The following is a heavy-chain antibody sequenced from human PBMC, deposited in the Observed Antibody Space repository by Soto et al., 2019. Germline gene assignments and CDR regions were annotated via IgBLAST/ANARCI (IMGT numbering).Heavy chain of an antibody. Sequence: EVQLVESGGGLVQPGGSLRLSCAAYGFTFSSSSMNWVRQAPGKGLEWLSYITSSSSTIYYADSVKGRFTISRDNAKNSLYLQMNSLRAEDTAVYYCARGDYDYIWGSYIDYWGQGTLVTVSS. D-gene: IGHD3-16*01. CDR3: ARGDYDYIWGSYIDY. J-gene: IGHJ4*02. V-gene: IGHV3-48*01. CDR2: ITSSSSTI. CDR1: GFTFSSSS.